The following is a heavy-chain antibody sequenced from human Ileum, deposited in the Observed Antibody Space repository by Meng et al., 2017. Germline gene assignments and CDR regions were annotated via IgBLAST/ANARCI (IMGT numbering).Heavy chain of an antibody. V-gene: IGHV3-15*01. J-gene: IGHJ4*02. Sequence: GGSLRLSCAASGFSFNIAWMSWVRQAPGKGLEWVGRIKQTTAGGSTDYAAPVKGRFTISRDDSTNTLYLQMNSLKTEDTAMYYCVKHSGEYAWSWGQGTQVTVSS. CDR3: VKHSGEYAWS. D-gene: IGHD3-16*01. CDR1: GFSFNIAW. CDR2: IKQTTAGGST.